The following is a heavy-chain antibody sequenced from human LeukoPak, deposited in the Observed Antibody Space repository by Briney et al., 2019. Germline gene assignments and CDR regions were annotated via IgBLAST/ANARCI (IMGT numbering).Heavy chain of an antibody. D-gene: IGHD6-13*01. CDR1: GYTFTNYY. Sequence: PGASVKVSCKASGYTFTNYYLHWVRQAPGQGLEWMGIINPSGGSTSYAQQFQGRVTMTRDTSTRTVYMGLSSLRSEDTAVYYCARVIGYSNRGGFDLWGQGTLVTVSS. J-gene: IGHJ5*02. CDR3: ARVIGYSNRGGFDL. V-gene: IGHV1-46*01. CDR2: INPSGGST.